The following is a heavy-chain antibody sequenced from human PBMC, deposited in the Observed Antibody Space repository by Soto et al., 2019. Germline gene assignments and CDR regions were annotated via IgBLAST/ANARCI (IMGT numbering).Heavy chain of an antibody. CDR1: GGSFSDYY. CDR2: INHVGNT. D-gene: IGHD3-16*01. V-gene: IGHV4-34*01. CDR3: ARGPQYYEGSVHSESDY. Sequence: ETLSLTCAVSGGSFSDYYWSWIRQPPGKGLEWIGDINHVGNTNFNPSLESRLTISVDTSKKQFSRKLTAVTAADTAVYFCARGPQYYEGSVHSESDYWGKGTLVTVSS. J-gene: IGHJ4*02.